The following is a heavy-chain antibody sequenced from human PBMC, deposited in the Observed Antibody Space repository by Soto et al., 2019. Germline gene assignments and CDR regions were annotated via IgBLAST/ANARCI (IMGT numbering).Heavy chain of an antibody. CDR2: IFYSGST. CDR3: ARQPTTGDTDLWFDP. D-gene: IGHD2-21*01. CDR1: VGSISTSRSY. V-gene: IGHV4-39*01. J-gene: IGHJ5*02. Sequence: NPSETLSLTCNVSVGSISTSRSYWAWIRQPPGKGLEWLANIFYSGSTYYNPSLASRVTVSVDTSKNEFSLKLRSVTAADTAVYYCARQPTTGDTDLWFDPWGQGTLVTVSS.